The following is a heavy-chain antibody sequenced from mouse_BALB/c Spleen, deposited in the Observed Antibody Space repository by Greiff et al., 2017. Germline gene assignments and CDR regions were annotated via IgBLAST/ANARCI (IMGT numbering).Heavy chain of an antibody. D-gene: IGHD2-1*01. J-gene: IGHJ4*01. CDR3: ARRDYGNYDYAMDY. CDR1: GYTFTSYW. CDR2: INPSNGRT. Sequence: QVQLQQPGAELVKPGASVKLSCKASGYTFTSYWMHWVKQRPGQGLEWIGEINPSNGRTNYNEKFKSKATLTVDKSSSTAYMQLSSLPSEDSAVYYGARRDYGNYDYAMDYWGQGTSVTVAS. V-gene: IGHV1S81*02.